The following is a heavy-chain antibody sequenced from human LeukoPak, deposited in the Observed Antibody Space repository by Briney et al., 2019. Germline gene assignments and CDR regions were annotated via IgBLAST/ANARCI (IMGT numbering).Heavy chain of an antibody. J-gene: IGHJ5*01. CDR2: IHYSGST. D-gene: IGHD2-15*01. V-gene: IGHV4-59*01. CDR1: SGSISSYY. Sequence: PSETLSLTCTVSSGSISSYYWNWIRQPPGKGLEWTGYIHYSGSTNYNPSLKSRVTISVDTSKNQFSLKLTSVTAADTAVYYCARDIADNWLDSWGQGTLVTVSS. CDR3: ARDIADNWLDS.